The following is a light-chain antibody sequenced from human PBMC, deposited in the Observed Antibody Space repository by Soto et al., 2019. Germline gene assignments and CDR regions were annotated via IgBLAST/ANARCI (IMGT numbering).Light chain of an antibody. CDR3: CSYAGGATYV. CDR1: SSDVGGYNY. J-gene: IGLJ1*01. V-gene: IGLV2-11*01. CDR2: DVG. Sequence: QSVLTQPRSVSGSPGQSVTISCTGTSSDVGGYNYVSWYQQHPGKAPKLMIYDVGKRPSGVPDRFSGSKSDNTASLTISGLQAEDEADYYCCSYAGGATYVFGTGTKLTVL.